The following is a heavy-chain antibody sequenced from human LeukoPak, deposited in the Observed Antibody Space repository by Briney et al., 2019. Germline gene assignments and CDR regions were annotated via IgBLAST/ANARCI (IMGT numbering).Heavy chain of an antibody. J-gene: IGHJ4*02. V-gene: IGHV4-4*08. Sequence: SETLSLTCTVSGGSISSYYWSWIRQPPGKGLEWIGRIYTSGSTNYNPSLKSRVTISVDTSKNQFSLKLSSVTAADTAVYYCAREEPYYDSSGYPWDWGQGTLVTVSS. CDR2: IYTSGST. D-gene: IGHD3-22*01. CDR3: AREEPYYDSSGYPWD. CDR1: GGSISSYY.